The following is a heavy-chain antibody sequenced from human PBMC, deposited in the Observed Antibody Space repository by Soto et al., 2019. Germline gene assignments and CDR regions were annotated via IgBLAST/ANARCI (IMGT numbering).Heavy chain of an antibody. CDR3: ATLTAPSDY. CDR2: ISSDESTV. J-gene: IGHJ4*02. V-gene: IGHV3-11*01. Sequence: GGSLRLSCGASGFTFRNYFMNWIRQAPGKGPEWLSYISSDESTVFYADSVKGRFTTSRDNAKNSVYLQMNSLRAEDTAVYYCATLTAPSDYWGQGSLVTVSS. D-gene: IGHD2-21*02. CDR1: GFTFRNYF.